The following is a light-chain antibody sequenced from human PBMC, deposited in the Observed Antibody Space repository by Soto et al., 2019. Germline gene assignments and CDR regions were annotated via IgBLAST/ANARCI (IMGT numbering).Light chain of an antibody. CDR2: DAS. CDR3: SSYTSSSPYV. J-gene: IGLJ1*01. CDR1: SSDVGGYNY. Sequence: QSVLTQPASLSWSPGQSITLSCTGTSSDVGGYNYVSWYQQHPGKAPKLMIYDASNRPSGVSNRFSGSKSGNTASLTISGLQAEDEADYYCSSYTSSSPYVFGTGTKVTVL. V-gene: IGLV2-14*01.